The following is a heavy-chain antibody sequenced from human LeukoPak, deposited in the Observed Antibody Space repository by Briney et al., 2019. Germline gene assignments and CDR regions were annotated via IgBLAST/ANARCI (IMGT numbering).Heavy chain of an antibody. V-gene: IGHV4-59*01. CDR1: GGSISSYY. CDR2: IYYSGST. CDR3: ARAVAVYSFDY. Sequence: SETLSLTCTVPGGSISSYYWSWIRQPPGKGLEWIGYIYYSGSTNYNPSLKSRVTISVDTSKNQFSLKLSSVTAADTAVYYCARAVAVYSFDYWGQGTLVTVSS. J-gene: IGHJ4*02. D-gene: IGHD6-19*01.